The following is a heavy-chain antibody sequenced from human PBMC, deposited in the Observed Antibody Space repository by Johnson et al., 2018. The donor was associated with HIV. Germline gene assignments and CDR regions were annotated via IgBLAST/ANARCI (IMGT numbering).Heavy chain of an antibody. CDR3: AKHRFDYV. J-gene: IGHJ3*01. D-gene: IGHD3-9*01. CDR2: ISWNSGSI. Sequence: VQLVESGGVVVQPGGSLRLSCAASGFTFDDYAMHWVRQAPGKGLEWVSGISWNSGSIGYADSVKGRFTISRDNSKNTLYLQMNSLRAVDTAVYYCAKHRFDYVWGQGTMVTVSS. V-gene: IGHV3-9*01. CDR1: GFTFDDYA.